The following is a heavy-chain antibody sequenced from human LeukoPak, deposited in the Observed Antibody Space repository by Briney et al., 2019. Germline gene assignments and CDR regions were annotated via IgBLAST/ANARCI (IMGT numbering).Heavy chain of an antibody. CDR1: GGSISSHY. D-gene: IGHD3-3*01. V-gene: IGHV4-59*11. J-gene: IGHJ4*02. CDR2: IYYSGST. CDR3: ATLKRGSVFGYFNF. Sequence: SETLSLTCTVSGGSISSHYWSWIRQPPGKGLEWIGYIYYSGSTNYNPSLKSRVTISVDTSKNQFSLKLTSVTAADTAIYYCATLKRGSVFGYFNFWGQGLLVTVSS.